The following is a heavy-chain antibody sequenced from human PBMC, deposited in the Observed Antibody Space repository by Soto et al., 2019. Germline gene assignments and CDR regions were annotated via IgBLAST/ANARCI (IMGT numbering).Heavy chain of an antibody. CDR3: PHVHGKVWAATGPVDY. CDR1: GFSLSTGGVG. D-gene: IGHD1-26*01. Sequence: QITLKESGPTLVKPTQTLTLTCTFSGFSLSTGGVGVAWIRQPPGKALEWLALIYWDDDKRYSPSLKSRLTFTKDPPKNQVVLTLTNMDPVTTPNYSCPHVHGKVWAATGPVDYGGQGPLVTVSS. V-gene: IGHV2-5*02. CDR2: IYWDDDK. J-gene: IGHJ4*02.